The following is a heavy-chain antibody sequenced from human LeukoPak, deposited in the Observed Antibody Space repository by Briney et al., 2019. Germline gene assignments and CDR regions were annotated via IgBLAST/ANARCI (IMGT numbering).Heavy chain of an antibody. CDR3: ARDRVGMMDP. V-gene: IGHV4-59*01. Sequence: SETLSLTCTVSGGSISSYYWSWIRQPPGKGLEWIGYNHYSGSTNYNPSLKSRVTISIDTSKSQFSLKLTSVTAADTAVYYCARDRVGMMDPWGQGTLVTVSS. D-gene: IGHD2-2*03. CDR2: NHYSGST. J-gene: IGHJ5*02. CDR1: GGSISSYY.